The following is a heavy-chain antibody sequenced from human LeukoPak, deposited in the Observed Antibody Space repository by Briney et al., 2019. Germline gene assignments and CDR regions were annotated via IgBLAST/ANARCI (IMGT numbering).Heavy chain of an antibody. J-gene: IGHJ6*03. CDR1: GFTVSSNY. CDR2: IYSGGST. Sequence: GGSLRLSCAASGFTVSSNYMSWVRQAPGKGLEWVSVIYSGGSTYYADSVKGRFTISRDNSKNTLYLQMNSLRAEDTAVYYCARILWFGELLDYYYYYYMGVWGKGTTVTVSS. D-gene: IGHD3-10*01. V-gene: IGHV3-53*01. CDR3: ARILWFGELLDYYYYYYMGV.